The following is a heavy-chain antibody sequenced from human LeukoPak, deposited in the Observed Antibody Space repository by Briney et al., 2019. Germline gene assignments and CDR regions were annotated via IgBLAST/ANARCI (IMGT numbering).Heavy chain of an antibody. D-gene: IGHD3-22*01. Sequence: PGGSLRLSCAASGFTFSSYWMHWVRQAPGKGLVWVSRINSDESSTSYADSVKGRFTISRDNAKNTLYLQMNSLRAEDTAVYYCARDGYDSSGYLFDYWGQGTLVTVSS. CDR2: INSDESST. CDR1: GFTFSSYW. V-gene: IGHV3-74*01. CDR3: ARDGYDSSGYLFDY. J-gene: IGHJ4*02.